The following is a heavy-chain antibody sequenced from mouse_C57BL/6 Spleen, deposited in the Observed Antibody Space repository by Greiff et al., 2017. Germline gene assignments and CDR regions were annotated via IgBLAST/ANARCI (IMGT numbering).Heavy chain of an antibody. CDR2: IDPSDSET. CDR3: ARSLYSNYLYYAMDY. Sequence: QVQLQQPGAELVRPGSSVKLSCKASGYTFTSYWMHWVKQRPIKGLEWIGNIDPSDSETHYNQKFKDKATLTVDKSSSTAYMQLSSLTSEDSAVYYCARSLYSNYLYYAMDYWGQGTSVTVSS. V-gene: IGHV1-52*01. CDR1: GYTFTSYW. D-gene: IGHD2-5*01. J-gene: IGHJ4*01.